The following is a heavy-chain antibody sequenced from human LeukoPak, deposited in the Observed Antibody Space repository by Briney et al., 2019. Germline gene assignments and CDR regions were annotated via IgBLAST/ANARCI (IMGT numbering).Heavy chain of an antibody. Sequence: SETLSLTCTVSGYSISSGYYWGWIRQPPGKGLEWIGSIYHSGSTYYNPSLKSRATISVDTSKNQFSLKLSSVTAADTAVYYCASAQQLVLFDYWGQGTLVTVSS. CDR3: ASAQQLVLFDY. D-gene: IGHD6-13*01. CDR2: IYHSGST. J-gene: IGHJ4*02. CDR1: GYSISSGYY. V-gene: IGHV4-38-2*02.